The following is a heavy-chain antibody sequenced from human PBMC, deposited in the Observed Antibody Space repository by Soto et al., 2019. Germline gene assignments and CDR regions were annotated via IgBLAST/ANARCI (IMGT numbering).Heavy chain of an antibody. J-gene: IGHJ4*02. CDR1: GFTFSSYG. CDR3: AKDSNY. V-gene: IGHV3-30*18. Sequence: QVQLVESGGGVVQPGRSLRLSCAASGFTFSSYGMHWVRQAPGKGLEWVAVISYDGSNKYYADSVKGRFTISRDNSKNTLYLQMNSLRPEDTAVYYCAKDSNYWGQGTLVTVSS. CDR2: ISYDGSNK.